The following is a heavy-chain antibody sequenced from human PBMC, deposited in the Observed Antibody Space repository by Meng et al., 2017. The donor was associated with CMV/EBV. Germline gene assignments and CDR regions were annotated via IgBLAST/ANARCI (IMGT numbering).Heavy chain of an antibody. CDR1: GFPLSTSGFG. V-gene: IGHV2-5*02. D-gene: IGHD6-13*01. CDR3: AHKGRRMAAAGINWFDP. J-gene: IGHJ5*02. Sequence: LEEPCHPLVKPTQTLPLTCPSPGFPLSTSGFGVGWIRQPPGKALEWLALIYWDDDKRYSPSLKSRLTITKDTSNTQVVLTMTNMDPVDTATYYCAHKGRRMAAAGINWFDPWGQGTLVTVSS. CDR2: IYWDDDK.